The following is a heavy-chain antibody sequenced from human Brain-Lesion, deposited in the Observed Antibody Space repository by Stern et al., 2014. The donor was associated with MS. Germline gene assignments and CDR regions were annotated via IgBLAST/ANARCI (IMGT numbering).Heavy chain of an antibody. CDR3: ARVDCSGTNCFYYYYGMDV. CDR1: GFTFNSYS. CDR2: IRGGTDYI. Sequence: MQLVESGGGLVKPGGSLRLSCEASGFTFNSYSMNWVRQAPGKGLEWVSSIRGGTDYIYYADSVKGRFTISRDNAKNSLFLQMNTLRAEDTGVYYCARVDCSGTNCFYYYYGMDVWGQGTTVTVSS. J-gene: IGHJ6*02. V-gene: IGHV3-21*01. D-gene: IGHD2-2*01.